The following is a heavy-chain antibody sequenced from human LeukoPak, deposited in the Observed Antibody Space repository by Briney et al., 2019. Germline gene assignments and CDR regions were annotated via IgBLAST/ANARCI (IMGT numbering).Heavy chain of an antibody. V-gene: IGHV3-30*02. D-gene: IGHD4-11*01. CDR3: AKDPSATVTPNYFDY. CDR1: GFTFSSYG. J-gene: IGHJ4*02. CDR2: IRHDGSNK. Sequence: PGGSLRLSCAASGFTFSSYGMHWVRQAPGKGLGWVAFIRHDGSNKFYADSVRGRFTISRDNSKNTLFLQMDGLRTEDTAVYYCAKDPSATVTPNYFDYWGQGTLVTVSS.